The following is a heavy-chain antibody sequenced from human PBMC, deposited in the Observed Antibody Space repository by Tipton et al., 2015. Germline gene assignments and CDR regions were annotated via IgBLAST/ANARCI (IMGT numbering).Heavy chain of an antibody. D-gene: IGHD3-9*01. Sequence: QLVQSGAEVKKPGASVKVSCKASGYTFTSFDINWVRQAPGQGLEWMAWMNPDNGHTGYAQKFQGRVTVTRNTSITTAYMELSSLKSEDTAVYYCTRSLTHYDVLTGYYSFHGLDVWGRGTTVIVS. CDR3: TRSLTHYDVLTGYYSFHGLDV. CDR2: MNPDNGHT. CDR1: GYTFTSFD. V-gene: IGHV1-8*01. J-gene: IGHJ6*02.